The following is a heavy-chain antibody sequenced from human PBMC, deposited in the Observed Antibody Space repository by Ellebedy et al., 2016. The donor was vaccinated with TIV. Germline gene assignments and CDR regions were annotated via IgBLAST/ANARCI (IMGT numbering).Heavy chain of an antibody. D-gene: IGHD3-10*01. V-gene: IGHV3-11*03. J-gene: IGHJ4*02. CDR1: GFTFSDYY. CDR3: AKLLWFGELSGYYFDY. Sequence: GESLKISCAASGFTFSDYYMSWIRQAPGKGLEWVSYISSSSSYTNYADSVKGRFTISRDNAKNSLYLQMNSLRAEDTAVYYCAKLLWFGELSGYYFDYWGQGTLVTVSS. CDR2: ISSSSSYT.